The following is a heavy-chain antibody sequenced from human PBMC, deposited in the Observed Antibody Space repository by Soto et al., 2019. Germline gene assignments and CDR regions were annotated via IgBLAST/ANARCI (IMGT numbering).Heavy chain of an antibody. CDR3: AKVRADYYYASWPFDY. J-gene: IGHJ4*02. CDR1: GFTFSSYG. V-gene: IGHV3-30*18. D-gene: IGHD3-10*01. CDR2: ISYDGSNK. Sequence: QVQLVESGGGVVQPGRSLRLSCAASGFTFSSYGMHWVRQAPGKGLEWVAIISYDGSNKYYADSVKGRFTISRDNSKNALYLQMNSLRAEDTAVYYCAKVRADYYYASWPFDYWGQGTLVTVSS.